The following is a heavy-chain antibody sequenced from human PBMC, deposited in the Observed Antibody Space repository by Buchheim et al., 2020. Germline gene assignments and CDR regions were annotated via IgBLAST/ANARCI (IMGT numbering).Heavy chain of an antibody. CDR2: IWYDGSNK. CDR1: GFTFSSYG. Sequence: QVQLVESGGGVVQPGRSLRLSCAASGFTFSSYGMHWVRQAPGEGLEWLAIIWYDGSNKYYADSVKGRFTISRDNSKNTLYLQMNSLRAEDTAVYYCARVRSAAVYYYGMDVWGQGTT. J-gene: IGHJ6*02. D-gene: IGHD6-13*01. CDR3: ARVRSAAVYYYGMDV. V-gene: IGHV3-33*01.